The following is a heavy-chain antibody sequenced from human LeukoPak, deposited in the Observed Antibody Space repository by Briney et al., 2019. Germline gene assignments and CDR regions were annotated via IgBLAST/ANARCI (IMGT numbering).Heavy chain of an antibody. J-gene: IGHJ4*02. V-gene: IGHV3-30-3*01. Sequence: GGSLRLSCAASGFTFSSYAMHWVRQAPGKGLEWVAVISYDGSNKYYADSVKGRFTISRDNSKNTLYLQMNSLRAEDTAVYYCARDGRKLRDGYNYGGQGTLVTVSS. CDR1: GFTFSSYA. D-gene: IGHD5-24*01. CDR2: ISYDGSNK. CDR3: ARDGRKLRDGYNY.